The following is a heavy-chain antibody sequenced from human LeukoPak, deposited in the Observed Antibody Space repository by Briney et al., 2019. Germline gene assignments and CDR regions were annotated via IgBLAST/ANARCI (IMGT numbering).Heavy chain of an antibody. D-gene: IGHD1-26*01. CDR2: IYYSGST. Sequence: SETLSLTCTVSGGSISSSSYYWGWIRQPPGKGLEWIGSIYYSGSTYYNPSLKSRVTISVDTSKNQFSLKLSSVTAADTAVYYCATSSGSYSHDAFDIWGQGTMVTVSS. CDR1: GGSISSSSYY. J-gene: IGHJ3*02. V-gene: IGHV4-39*01. CDR3: ATSSGSYSHDAFDI.